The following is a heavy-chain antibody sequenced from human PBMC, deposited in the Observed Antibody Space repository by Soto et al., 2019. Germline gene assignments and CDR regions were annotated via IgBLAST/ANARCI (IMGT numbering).Heavy chain of an antibody. J-gene: IGHJ4*02. CDR3: TRGPRSTSTGTGAF. CDR2: INDDGSST. V-gene: IGHV3-74*01. CDR1: GFTFSMYW. Sequence: GGSLRLSCAASGFTFSMYWMHWVRQVPGKGPEWVSRINDDGSSTNYADSVKGRFTISRDNAKNTLYLQMNDLRAEDTTVYYCTRGPRSTSTGTGAFWGQGTLVTVSS. D-gene: IGHD1-1*01.